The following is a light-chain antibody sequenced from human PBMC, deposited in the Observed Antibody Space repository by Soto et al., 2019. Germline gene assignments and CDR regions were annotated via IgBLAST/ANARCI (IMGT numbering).Light chain of an antibody. CDR2: GAS. Sequence: EIVMTQSPATLSVSPGERATLSCKASQSVSGNLAWYQQKPGQAPRLLIYGASTRATGIPARFSGSGSGTEFTLIISSLQSEDFAVYYCQQYNNWPPTFGQGTKVEIK. CDR1: QSVSGN. CDR3: QQYNNWPPT. V-gene: IGKV3-15*01. J-gene: IGKJ1*01.